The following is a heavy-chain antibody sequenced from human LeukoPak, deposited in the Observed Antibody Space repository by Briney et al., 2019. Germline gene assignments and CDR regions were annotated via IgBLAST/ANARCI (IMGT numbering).Heavy chain of an antibody. D-gene: IGHD6-6*01. Sequence: SETLSLTCTVSGGSVRSSRYYWGWIRQPPGKGLEWIGSIYYSGSTHYNPSLKSLLTISVDTSKNQFSLKLSSVTAADTALYYCARGYSSSSGIDYWGQGTLVSVSS. CDR3: ARGYSSSSGIDY. CDR2: IYYSGST. V-gene: IGHV4-39*07. J-gene: IGHJ4*01. CDR1: GGSVRSSRYY.